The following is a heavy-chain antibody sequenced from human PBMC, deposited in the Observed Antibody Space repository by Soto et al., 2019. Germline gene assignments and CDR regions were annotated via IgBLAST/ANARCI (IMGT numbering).Heavy chain of an antibody. CDR3: ARTYRYYYDSSGYYGAFDI. D-gene: IGHD3-22*01. J-gene: IGHJ3*02. CDR2: IYHSGST. Sequence: PSETLSLTCAVSGGSISSGGYSWSWIRQPPGKGLEWIGYIYHSGSTYYNPSLKSRVTISVDRSKNQFSLKLSSVTAADTAVYYCARTYRYYYDSSGYYGAFDIWGQGTMVTV. CDR1: GGSISSGGYS. V-gene: IGHV4-30-2*01.